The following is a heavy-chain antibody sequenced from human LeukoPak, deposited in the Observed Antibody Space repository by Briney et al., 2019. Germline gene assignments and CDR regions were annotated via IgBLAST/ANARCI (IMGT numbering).Heavy chain of an antibody. V-gene: IGHV4-59*11. J-gene: IGHJ3*02. CDR3: ARVLKYSSSFQDVFDM. CDR2: IYYSGST. D-gene: IGHD6-6*01. Sequence: SETLSLTCTVSGGSISSHYWSWIRQPPGKGLEWIGYIYYSGSTNYNPSLKSRVTISVDTSKNQFSLKLSSVTAADTAVYYCARVLKYSSSFQDVFDMGGKGKMVPVFS. CDR1: GGSISSHY.